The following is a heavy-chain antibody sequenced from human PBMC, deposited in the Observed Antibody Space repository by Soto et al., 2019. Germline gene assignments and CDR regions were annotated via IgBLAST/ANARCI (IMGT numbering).Heavy chain of an antibody. CDR1: RFTFSRYW. V-gene: IGHV3-74*01. Sequence: PGGSLRLSCAASRFTFSRYWMHWVRQAPGKGLVWVSRINSDGRSTNYADSVKGRFTISRDNAKNTLYLQMNSLRAEDTAVYYCARAVTVSHWFDPWGQGTLVTVSS. CDR2: INSDGRST. CDR3: ARAVTVSHWFDP. J-gene: IGHJ5*02. D-gene: IGHD4-17*01.